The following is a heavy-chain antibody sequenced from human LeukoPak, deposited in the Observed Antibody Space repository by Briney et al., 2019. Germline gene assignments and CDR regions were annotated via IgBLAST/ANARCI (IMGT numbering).Heavy chain of an antibody. J-gene: IGHJ4*02. CDR2: ISSSDTTI. D-gene: IGHD6-19*01. Sequence: GGSLRLSCAASGFALSDYYMSWIRQTPGKGLEWISYISSSDTTIYYADSVKGRFTISRDNAKNSLYLQMNSLRAEDTAVYYCARVAERYSGWYSDLDYWGQGTLVTVSS. CDR3: ARVAERYSGWYSDLDY. V-gene: IGHV3-11*04. CDR1: GFALSDYY.